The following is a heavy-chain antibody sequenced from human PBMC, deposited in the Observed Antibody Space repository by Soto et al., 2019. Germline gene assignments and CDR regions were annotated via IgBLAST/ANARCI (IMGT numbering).Heavy chain of an antibody. CDR1: GGSISNYY. V-gene: IGHV4-59*01. D-gene: IGHD6-19*01. Sequence: QVQLQESGPGLVKPSETQSLTCTVSGGSISNYYWSWIRQPPGKGLEWIGYIYYSGSPNYNPSLKGRVTISVDTSKNQFSLKLSSVTAADTAVYYCARRYGSSFDIWGQGTMVTVSS. J-gene: IGHJ3*02. CDR2: IYYSGSP. CDR3: ARRYGSSFDI.